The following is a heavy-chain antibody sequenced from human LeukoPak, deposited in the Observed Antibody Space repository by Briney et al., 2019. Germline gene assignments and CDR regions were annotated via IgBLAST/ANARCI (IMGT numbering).Heavy chain of an antibody. J-gene: IGHJ4*02. V-gene: IGHV1-69*04. Sequence: GASVKVSCKASGGTFSSYAISWVRQAPGQGLEWMGRIIPILGIANYAQKFQGRVTITADKSTSTAYMELSSLRSEDTAVYYCAKAPLYGSQFDYWGQGTLVTVSS. CDR1: GGTFSSYA. D-gene: IGHD3-10*01. CDR2: IIPILGIA. CDR3: AKAPLYGSQFDY.